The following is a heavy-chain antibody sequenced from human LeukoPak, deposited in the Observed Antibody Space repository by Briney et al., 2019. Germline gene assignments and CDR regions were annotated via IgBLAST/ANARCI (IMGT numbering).Heavy chain of an antibody. Sequence: AETLSLTCTVSGGSISSHYWSWIRQPPGKGLEWMGYIYHSGTTNYNPSLKRRVTISLDTSKNQFSLKLSSVTAADTAVYYCARGVYIAAAQYAYWGQGTLVTASS. D-gene: IGHD6-13*01. J-gene: IGHJ4*02. CDR1: GGSISSHY. CDR3: ARGVYIAAAQYAY. V-gene: IGHV4-59*11. CDR2: IYHSGTT.